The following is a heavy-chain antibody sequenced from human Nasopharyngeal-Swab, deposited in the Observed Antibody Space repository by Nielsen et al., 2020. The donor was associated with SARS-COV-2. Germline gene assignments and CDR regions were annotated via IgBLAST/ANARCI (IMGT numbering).Heavy chain of an antibody. V-gene: IGHV3-23*01. J-gene: IGHJ4*02. CDR1: GFTFSSYA. CDR3: AKGSLWELLDY. Sequence: GESLMISCAASGFTFSSYAMSWVRQAPGKGLEWVSAISGSGGSTYYANSVKGRFTISRDNSKNTLYLQMNSLRAEDTAVYYCAKGSLWELLDYWGQGTLVTVSS. CDR2: ISGSGGST. D-gene: IGHD1-26*01.